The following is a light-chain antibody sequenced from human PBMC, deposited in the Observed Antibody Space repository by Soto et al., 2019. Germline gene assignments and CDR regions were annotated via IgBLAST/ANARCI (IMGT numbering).Light chain of an antibody. CDR1: QSISSC. CDR2: AAS. Sequence: DIQMTQSPSSLPTSVGDRVTIPCRASQSISSCLNWYQQKPGKAPKLLVYAASSLQSGVPSRFSGSGSGTDFTLTISSLQPEDFAVYYCQQRSNWPFTFGPGTKVDIK. J-gene: IGKJ3*01. CDR3: QQRSNWPFT. V-gene: IGKV1-39*01.